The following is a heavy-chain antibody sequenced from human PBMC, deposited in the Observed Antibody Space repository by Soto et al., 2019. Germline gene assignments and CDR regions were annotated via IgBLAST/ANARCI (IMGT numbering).Heavy chain of an antibody. CDR1: GGSVTAYT. D-gene: IGHD2-15*01. CDR3: GTGAVVPAYPNWVDT. V-gene: IGHV1-69*12. J-gene: IGHJ5*02. CDR2: FIPIFPTP. Sequence: QVQLVQSGAELKKPGSSVKVSCKASGGSVTAYTINWVRQAPGQGLEWIGAFIPIFPTPNYPQKFQGRVTXXADGPTNPAYLELNSPTSDDAAVYYCGTGAVVPAYPNWVDTWGQGTLVTVSS.